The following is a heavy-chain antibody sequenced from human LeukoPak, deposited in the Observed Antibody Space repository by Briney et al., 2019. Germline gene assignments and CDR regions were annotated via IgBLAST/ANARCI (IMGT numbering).Heavy chain of an antibody. D-gene: IGHD2-2*02. V-gene: IGHV4-61*01. CDR2: IYNSGST. J-gene: IGHJ3*02. CDR1: GGSVSSGSHY. CDR3: ARAASDAIKMGAFDI. Sequence: SETLSLTCTVSGGSVSSGSHYWSWIRQPSGKGLEWIGYIYNSGSTNYNPSLKSRVTISADTSKNQFSLKLSSVTAADTAVYYCARAASDAIKMGAFDIWGQGTMVTVSP.